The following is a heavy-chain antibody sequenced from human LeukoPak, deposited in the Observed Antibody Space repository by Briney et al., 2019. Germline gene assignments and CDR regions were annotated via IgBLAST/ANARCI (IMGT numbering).Heavy chain of an antibody. CDR2: IRYDGTNK. Sequence: GGSLRLSCAASGFTFSSYGMRWVRQAPGKGLEWVAFIRYDGTNKYYADSVKGRFTISRDNSKNTLYLQMNSLRAEDTAVYYCAKGGTDCSSTSCYLTGFDYWGQGTLVTVSP. CDR3: AKGGTDCSSTSCYLTGFDY. J-gene: IGHJ4*02. D-gene: IGHD2-2*01. CDR1: GFTFSSYG. V-gene: IGHV3-30*02.